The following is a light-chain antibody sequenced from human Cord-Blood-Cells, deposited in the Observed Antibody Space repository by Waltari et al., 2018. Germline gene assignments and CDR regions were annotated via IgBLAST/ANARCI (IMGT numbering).Light chain of an antibody. Sequence: DIQMTQSPSSLSASVGDRVTITCRASQSISSYLNLYQQKPGKAPKLLIYAASNLQSGVPSRFSGSGSGTDITLTISSLQPEDFATYYCQQSDSAPITFSQGTRLAIK. CDR1: QSISSY. V-gene: IGKV1-39*01. J-gene: IGKJ5*01. CDR3: QQSDSAPIT. CDR2: AAS.